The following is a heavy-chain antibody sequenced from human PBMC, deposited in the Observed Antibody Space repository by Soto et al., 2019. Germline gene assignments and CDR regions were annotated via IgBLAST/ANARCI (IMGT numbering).Heavy chain of an antibody. D-gene: IGHD2-2*01. CDR2: ISNNGGST. CDR3: AKGGYCSSTSCYVSLYYYYGMDV. J-gene: IGHJ6*02. CDR1: GFTFSSYA. V-gene: IGHV3-64*04. Sequence: GGSLRLSCAASGFTFSSYAMHWVRQAPGKGLEYVTAISNNGGSTYYANSVKGRFTISRDNSKNTLYLQMYSLRAEDTAVYYCAKGGYCSSTSCYVSLYYYYGMDVWGQGTTVTVSS.